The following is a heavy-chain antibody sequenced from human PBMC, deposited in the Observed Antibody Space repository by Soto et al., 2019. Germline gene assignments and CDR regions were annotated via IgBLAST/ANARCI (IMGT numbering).Heavy chain of an antibody. CDR1: GFTFSSYG. CDR3: AKDLIDYYDSSGYAY. Sequence: GGSLRLSCAASGFTFSSYGMHWVRQAPGRGLEWVAVISYDGNNKYYADSVKGRFTISRDNSKNTLYLQMNSLRAEDTAVYYCAKDLIDYYDSSGYAYWGQGTLVTVSS. CDR2: ISYDGNNK. V-gene: IGHV3-30*18. D-gene: IGHD3-22*01. J-gene: IGHJ4*02.